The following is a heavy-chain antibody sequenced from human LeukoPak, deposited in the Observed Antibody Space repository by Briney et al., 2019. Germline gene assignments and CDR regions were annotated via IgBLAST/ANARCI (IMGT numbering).Heavy chain of an antibody. V-gene: IGHV1-69*06. Sequence: SVKVSCKASGGTFSSYAISWVRQAPGQGLEWMGGIIPIFGTANYAQKFQGRVTITADKSTSTAYMELSSLRPEDTAVYYCARQELLPDTAMVTDYYYYMDVWGKGTTVTVSS. CDR3: ARQELLPDTAMVTDYYYYMDV. CDR1: GGTFSSYA. J-gene: IGHJ6*03. CDR2: IIPIFGTA. D-gene: IGHD5-18*01.